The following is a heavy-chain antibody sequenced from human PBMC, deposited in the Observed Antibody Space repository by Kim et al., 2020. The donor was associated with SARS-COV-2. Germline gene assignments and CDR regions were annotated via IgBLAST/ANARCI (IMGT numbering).Heavy chain of an antibody. D-gene: IGHD2-15*01. Sequence: GGSLRLSCAASGFTFSSYAMHWVRQAPGKGLEWVAVISYDGSNKYYADSVKGRFTISRDNSKNTLYLQMNSLRAEDTAVYYCARGWSGSGGSCYTDTCYYYYYGMDVWGQGTTVTVSS. CDR1: GFTFSSYA. CDR2: ISYDGSNK. CDR3: ARGWSGSGGSCYTDTCYYYYYGMDV. V-gene: IGHV3-30*04. J-gene: IGHJ6*02.